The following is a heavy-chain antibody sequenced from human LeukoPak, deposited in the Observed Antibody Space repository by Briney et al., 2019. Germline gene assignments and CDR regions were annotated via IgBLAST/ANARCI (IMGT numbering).Heavy chain of an antibody. D-gene: IGHD2-15*01. CDR2: ISSNGGST. CDR1: GFTFDDYG. CDR3: ARGGSGGVLDY. V-gene: IGHV3-64*01. J-gene: IGHJ4*02. Sequence: GGSLRLSCAASGFTFDDYGMSWVRQAPGKGLEYVSAISSNGGSTYYANSVKGRFTISRDNSKNTLYLQMGSLRAEDMAVYYCARGGSGGVLDYWGQGTLVTVSS.